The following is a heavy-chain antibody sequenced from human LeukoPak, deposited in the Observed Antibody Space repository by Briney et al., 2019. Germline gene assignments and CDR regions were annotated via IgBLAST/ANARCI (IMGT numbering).Heavy chain of an antibody. D-gene: IGHD2-8*01. CDR2: IYYSGST. J-gene: IGHJ6*03. Sequence: PSETLSLTCTVSGGSISSSSYYWGWIRQPPGKGLEWIGSIYYSGSTYYNPSLKSRVTISVDTSKNQFSLKLSSVTAADTAVYYCARLPTKTYYFYYMDVWGKGTTVTVSS. V-gene: IGHV4-39*07. CDR1: GGSISSSSYY. CDR3: ARLPTKTYYFYYMDV.